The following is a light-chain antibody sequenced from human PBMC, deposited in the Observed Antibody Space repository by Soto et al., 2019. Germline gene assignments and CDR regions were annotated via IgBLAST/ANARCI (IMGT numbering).Light chain of an antibody. V-gene: IGLV1-40*01. Sequence: QAVVTQPPSVSGAPGQRVTISCTGSNSNIGAGYDVHWYQQLPGAAPQLLIYDNNNRPSGVPDRFSGSQSGTSASLAITGLQAEDEADYSCQSYDSSLRGYVLFGGGTKLTVL. CDR3: QSYDSSLRGYVL. CDR2: DNN. J-gene: IGLJ2*01. CDR1: NSNIGAGYD.